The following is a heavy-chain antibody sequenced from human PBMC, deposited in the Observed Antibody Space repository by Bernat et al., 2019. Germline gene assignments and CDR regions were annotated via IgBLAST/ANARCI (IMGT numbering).Heavy chain of an antibody. D-gene: IGHD2-15*01. Sequence: EVQLVESGGGLVQPGGSLRLSCAASGFTFSGHWMHWVRQAPGKGLVWVSRSNSDGSKTNYADSLKGRFAISRDNAKSTVYLQMNSLRAEDTAVYYCARDSGYCSGGRCVDAFDIWGQGTMVTVSS. V-gene: IGHV3-74*01. CDR2: SNSDGSKT. CDR1: GFTFSGHW. CDR3: ARDSGYCSGGRCVDAFDI. J-gene: IGHJ3*02.